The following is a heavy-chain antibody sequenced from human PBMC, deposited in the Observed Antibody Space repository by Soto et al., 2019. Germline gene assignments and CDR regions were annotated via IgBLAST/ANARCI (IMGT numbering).Heavy chain of an antibody. CDR1: GFTFSSYA. J-gene: IGHJ4*02. CDR2: ISGSGGST. CDR3: AKAVLPKSVVVPAAMPSIDY. V-gene: IGHV3-23*01. D-gene: IGHD2-2*01. Sequence: EVQLLESGGGLVQPGGSLRLSCAASGFTFSSYAMSWVRQAPGKGLEWVSAISGSGGSTYYADSVKGRFTIARDNSKNAQYLKMNSLGAEDTAVYYCAKAVLPKSVVVPAAMPSIDYWGQGTLVTVSS.